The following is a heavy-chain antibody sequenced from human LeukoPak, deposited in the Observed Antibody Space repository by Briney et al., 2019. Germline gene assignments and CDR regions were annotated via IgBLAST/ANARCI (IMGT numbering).Heavy chain of an antibody. CDR2: IYNDGST. V-gene: IGHV3-53*01. Sequence: GGSLRLSCAASGFTVSNNYMSWVRQAPGKGLEWVSVIYNDGSTYYADSVKGRFTISRDNSKNTLSLQMNSLRAEDTAVYYCARESLYYYYMDVWGKGTTVTVSS. J-gene: IGHJ6*03. CDR1: GFTVSNNY. CDR3: ARESLYYYYMDV.